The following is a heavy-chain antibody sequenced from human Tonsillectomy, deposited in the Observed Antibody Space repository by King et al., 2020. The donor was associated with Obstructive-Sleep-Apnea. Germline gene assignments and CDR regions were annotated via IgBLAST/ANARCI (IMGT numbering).Heavy chain of an antibody. J-gene: IGHJ3*02. CDR1: GFTFNNYW. D-gene: IGHD3-3*01. V-gene: IGHV3-74*01. CDR3: ARGARYEFWSGPHDAFDI. CDR2: VKSDGSST. Sequence: VQLVESGGGLVQPGGSLRLSCAASGFTFNNYWMHWVRQAPGKGLVWVSRVKSDGSSTTYAYSVQGRFAISRDNAKNILYLQLHSLRAEDTAVYYCARGARYEFWSGPHDAFDIWGQGTMVTVSS.